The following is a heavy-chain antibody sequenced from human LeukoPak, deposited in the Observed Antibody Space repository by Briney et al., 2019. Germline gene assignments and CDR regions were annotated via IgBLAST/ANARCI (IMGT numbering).Heavy chain of an antibody. CDR1: GFTFRTSW. CDR3: VRALMGDDDH. J-gene: IGHJ4*02. D-gene: IGHD2-8*01. Sequence: GGSLRLSCAASGFTFRTSWMHWVRHTPGKGLVWVSRINDDGSIITYADYVKGRFTISRDNARNTLYPQMDSLRVEDTAVYYCVRALMGDDDHWGQGTLVIVSS. V-gene: IGHV3-74*01. CDR2: INDDGSII.